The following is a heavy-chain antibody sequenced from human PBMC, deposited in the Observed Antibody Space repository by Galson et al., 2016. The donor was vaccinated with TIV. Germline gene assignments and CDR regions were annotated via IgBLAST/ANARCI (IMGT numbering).Heavy chain of an antibody. V-gene: IGHV3-30*19. J-gene: IGHJ4*02. CDR3: VRDICTSVDCDPFDY. CDR2: LRYNGNSN. Sequence: SLRLSCAASGFSITNYGIHWVRQSPGRGLEAVGILRYNGNSNYYLESVKGRFTMSRDTSKNTVYLEMNSLRTEGTAVYYCVRDICTSVDCDPFDYWGQGTQVTVSS. D-gene: IGHD2-8*02. CDR1: GFSITNYG.